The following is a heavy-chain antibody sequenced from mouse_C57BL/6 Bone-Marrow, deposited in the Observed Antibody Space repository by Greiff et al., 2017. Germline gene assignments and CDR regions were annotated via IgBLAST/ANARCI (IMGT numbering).Heavy chain of an antibody. J-gene: IGHJ4*01. CDR3: ARGYDYDYAMDY. D-gene: IGHD2-4*01. CDR1: GYSFTDYN. Sequence: EVKLMESGPELVKPGASVKISCKASGYSFTDYNMNWVKQSNGKSLEWIGVINPNYGTTSYNQKFKGKATLTVDQSSSPAYMQLNSLTSEDSAVYYCARGYDYDYAMDYWGQGNSVTVSS. V-gene: IGHV1-39*01. CDR2: INPNYGTT.